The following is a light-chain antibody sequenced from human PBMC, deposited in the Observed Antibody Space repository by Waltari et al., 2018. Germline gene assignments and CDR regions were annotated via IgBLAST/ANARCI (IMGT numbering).Light chain of an antibody. CDR2: RDN. CDR1: SYNIGRSP. Sequence: QSVLPQPPPVSGPPGQRVSIAGSGRSYNIGRSPVYCYQQFPGTAPKLLIYRDNQRHSGVPDRFSGSRSGTSASLAIGALRSVDEADYYCAVWDDILTAWVFGGGTKLTVL. J-gene: IGLJ3*02. CDR3: AVWDDILTAWV. V-gene: IGLV1-47*01.